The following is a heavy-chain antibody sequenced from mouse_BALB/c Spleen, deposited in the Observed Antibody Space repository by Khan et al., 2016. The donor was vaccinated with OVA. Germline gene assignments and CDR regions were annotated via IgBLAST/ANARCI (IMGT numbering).Heavy chain of an antibody. Sequence: VQLQESGPGLVAPSQSLSITCTVSGFSLSRYNVHWVRQPPGKGLEWLGMIWGGGGTDYNSALKSRLSISKDNSKSQVFLKMNSFQTDDTDMYYCARAYYRYDGYYAMDYWGQGTSVTVSS. J-gene: IGHJ4*01. V-gene: IGHV2-6-4*01. D-gene: IGHD2-14*01. CDR1: GFSLSRYN. CDR2: IWGGGGT. CDR3: ARAYYRYDGYYAMDY.